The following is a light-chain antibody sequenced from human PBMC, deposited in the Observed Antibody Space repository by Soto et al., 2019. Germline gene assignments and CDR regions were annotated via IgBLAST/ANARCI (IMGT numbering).Light chain of an antibody. CDR1: SSDVGGYNY. J-gene: IGLJ1*01. V-gene: IGLV2-14*01. CDR2: DVS. CDR3: SSYTRSSTLYV. Sequence: QSALTQPASVSGSPGQSITISCTGTSSDVGGYNYVSWYQQHPGKAPKLMIYDVSNRPSGVSNRVSGSKSGNTASLTISGLQAEDEADYYCSSYTRSSTLYVFGTGTKVTFL.